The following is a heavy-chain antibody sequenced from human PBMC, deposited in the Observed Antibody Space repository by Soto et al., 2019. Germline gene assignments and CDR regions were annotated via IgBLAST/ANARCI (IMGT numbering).Heavy chain of an antibody. CDR1: GGSISSSSYY. CDR2: IYYSGST. D-gene: IGHD3-3*01. J-gene: IGHJ5*02. Sequence: PSETLSLTCTVSGGSISSSSYYWGWIRQPPGKGLEWIGSIYYSGSTYYNPSLKSRVTISVDTSKNQFSLKLSSVTAADTAVYYCARYQWGDFWSGYWFDPWGQGTLVTVSS. CDR3: ARYQWGDFWSGYWFDP. V-gene: IGHV4-39*01.